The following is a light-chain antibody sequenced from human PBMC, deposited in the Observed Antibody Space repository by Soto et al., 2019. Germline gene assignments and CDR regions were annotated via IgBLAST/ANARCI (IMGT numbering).Light chain of an antibody. Sequence: QSALAQPASLSGSPGQSITISCTGTSSDVGGYNYVSWYQQHPGKAPKLMIYDASNRPSGVSNRFSGSKSGNTASLTISGLQAEDEADYFCSSYTSSGTYVFGTGTKVTVL. CDR1: SSDVGGYNY. V-gene: IGLV2-14*01. CDR2: DAS. J-gene: IGLJ1*01. CDR3: SSYTSSGTYV.